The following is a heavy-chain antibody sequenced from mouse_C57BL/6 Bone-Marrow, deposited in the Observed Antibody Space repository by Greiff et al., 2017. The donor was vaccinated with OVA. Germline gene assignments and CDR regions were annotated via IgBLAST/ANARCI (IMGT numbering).Heavy chain of an antibody. J-gene: IGHJ1*03. CDR1: GFTFSDYG. V-gene: IGHV5-17*01. Sequence: EVQRVESGGGLVKPGGSLKLSCAASGFTFSDYGMHWVRQAPEKGLEWVAYISSGSSTIYYADTVKGRFTISRDNAKNTLFLQMTILGSEDTAMYYCARINYWYFDVWGTGTTVTVSS. CDR2: ISSGSSTI. CDR3: ARINYWYFDV.